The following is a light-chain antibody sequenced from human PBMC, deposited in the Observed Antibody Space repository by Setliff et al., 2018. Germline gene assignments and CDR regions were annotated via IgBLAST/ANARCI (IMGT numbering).Light chain of an antibody. CDR1: NSDVGGYSY. J-gene: IGLJ1*01. CDR2: EVS. Sequence: QSVLTQPRSVSGSPGQSVTISCTGTNSDVGGYSYVSWYQQRPGKAPKLLIYEVSKRPSGVPDRFSGSKSGNTASLTVSGLQAEDEADYYCSSYGGDNNFVFGTGTKVTVL. V-gene: IGLV2-8*01. CDR3: SSYGGDNNFV.